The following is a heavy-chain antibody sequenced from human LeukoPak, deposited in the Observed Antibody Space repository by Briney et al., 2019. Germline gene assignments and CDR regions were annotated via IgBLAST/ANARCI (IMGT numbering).Heavy chain of an antibody. CDR3: ARGRYGWLPFDY. CDR2: IYYSGST. V-gene: IGHV4-59*01. Sequence: SETLSLTCTVSGGSMSSYYWSWLRQPPGKGLEWIGYIYYSGSTNYNPSLKSRVTISVDTSKNQFTLNLSSVTAADTAVYYCARGRYGWLPFDYWGQGTLVTVSS. J-gene: IGHJ4*02. CDR1: GGSMSSYY. D-gene: IGHD3-16*01.